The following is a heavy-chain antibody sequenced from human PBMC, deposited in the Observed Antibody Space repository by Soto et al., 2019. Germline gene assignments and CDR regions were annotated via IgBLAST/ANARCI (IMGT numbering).Heavy chain of an antibody. V-gene: IGHV4-34*01. CDR1: GGSFSGYY. CDR2: IYYTGNT. J-gene: IGHJ4*02. D-gene: IGHD6-13*01. CDR3: ARPDSSSWAAPFGS. Sequence: SETLSLTCAVYGGSFSGYYWSWIRQPPGKGLEWIGYIYYTGNTYFNPSLRSRVTISVDTSNNQFSLRLTSVTASDTAVYYCARPDSSSWAAPFGSWGQGTLVTVSS.